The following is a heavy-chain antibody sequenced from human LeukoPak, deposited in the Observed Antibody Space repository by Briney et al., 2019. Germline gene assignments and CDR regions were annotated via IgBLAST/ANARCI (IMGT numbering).Heavy chain of an antibody. CDR3: ARDLVAAAAPDY. Sequence: GGSLRLSCAASGFTFSSYEMNWVRQAPGKGLEWVAVISYDGSNKYYADSVKGRFTISRDNSKNTLYLQMNSLRAEDTAVYYCARDLVAAAAPDYWGQGTLVTVSS. J-gene: IGHJ4*02. D-gene: IGHD6-13*01. V-gene: IGHV3-30-3*01. CDR1: GFTFSSYE. CDR2: ISYDGSNK.